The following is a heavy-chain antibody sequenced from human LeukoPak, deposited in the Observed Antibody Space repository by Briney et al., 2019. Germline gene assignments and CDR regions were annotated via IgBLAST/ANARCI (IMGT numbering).Heavy chain of an antibody. CDR2: IKSKTDGGTT. J-gene: IGHJ3*02. D-gene: IGHD6-13*01. V-gene: IGHV3-15*01. Sequence: GGSPRLSCAASGFTFSSYAMSWVRQAPGKGLEWVGRIKSKTDGGTTDYAAPVKGRFTISRDDSKNTLYLQMNSLKTEDTAVYYCTTDRSGIAAKFRVIWGQGTMVTVSS. CDR3: TTDRSGIAAKFRVI. CDR1: GFTFSSYA.